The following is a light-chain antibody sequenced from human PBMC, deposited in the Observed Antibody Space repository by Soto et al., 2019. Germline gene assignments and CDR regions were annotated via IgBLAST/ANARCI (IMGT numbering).Light chain of an antibody. J-gene: IGKJ4*01. CDR3: QQRKYWPPLS. CDR1: HSVDIY. CDR2: DSY. Sequence: EVVLTQSPDTLSLSPGERATLSCRTSHSVDIYLAWYEQKPGQAPRLLIYDSYNRVTGIPTRFSGSASGTHLTRTITSLVPEDYAVYYCQQRKYWPPLSFGGGSKVEFK. V-gene: IGKV3-11*01.